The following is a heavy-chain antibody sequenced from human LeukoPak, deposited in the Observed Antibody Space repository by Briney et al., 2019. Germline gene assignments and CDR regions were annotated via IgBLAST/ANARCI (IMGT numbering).Heavy chain of an antibody. CDR1: GGSISSYY. D-gene: IGHD3-3*01. V-gene: IGHV4-59*12. CDR3: ARGSGFLGI. CDR2: IYYTGST. J-gene: IGHJ4*02. Sequence: PSETLSLTCTVSGGSISSYYWSWIRQPPGKGLEWIGYIYYTGSTSYNPSLKSRVTMSLDASKNQFSLELTSVTAADTAVYFCARGSGFLGIWGQGTLVTVSS.